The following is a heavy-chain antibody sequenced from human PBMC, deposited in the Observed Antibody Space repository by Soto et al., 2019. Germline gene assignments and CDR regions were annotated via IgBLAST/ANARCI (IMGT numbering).Heavy chain of an antibody. D-gene: IGHD5-18*01. CDR2: ISYTVDA. CDR1: AGSISRYY. J-gene: IGHJ4*02. CDR3: VGSLMSRAMESFDY. V-gene: IGHV4-59*01. Sequence: SETLSLTCSVSAGSISRYYWGWVRQSPGEGLEWIAHISYTVDASYNPSLKSRVTISLDTSKNQIALRLMSVTAADTAVYYCVGSLMSRAMESFDYWGQGTLVTVS.